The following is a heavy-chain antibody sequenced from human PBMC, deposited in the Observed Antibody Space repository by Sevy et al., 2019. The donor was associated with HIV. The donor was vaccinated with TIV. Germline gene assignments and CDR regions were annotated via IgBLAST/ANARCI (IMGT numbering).Heavy chain of an antibody. Sequence: GGSLRLSCAASGFTVNSNYMTWVRQAPGKGLEGVSVIHSDDTTYHADSVKDRFTISRDNFKNPLYPHMSSLRAEDTAVYYCARGKSGYGYALNYWGQGTLVTVSS. V-gene: IGHV3-66*01. CDR1: GFTVNSNY. J-gene: IGHJ4*02. CDR2: IHSDDTT. D-gene: IGHD5-18*01. CDR3: ARGKSGYGYALNY.